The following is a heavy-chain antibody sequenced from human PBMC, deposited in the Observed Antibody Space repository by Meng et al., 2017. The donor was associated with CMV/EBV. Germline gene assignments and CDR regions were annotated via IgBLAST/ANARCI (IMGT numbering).Heavy chain of an antibody. Sequence: SETLSLTCTVSGGSISSSSYYWGWIRQPPGKGLEWIGSIYYSGSTYYNPSLKSRVTISVDTSKNQFSLKLSSVTAADTAVYYCAVVPAGWYFDLWGRGTLVTVSS. CDR3: AVVPAGWYFDL. V-gene: IGHV4-39*01. D-gene: IGHD2-2*01. J-gene: IGHJ2*01. CDR2: IYYSGST. CDR1: GGSISSSSYY.